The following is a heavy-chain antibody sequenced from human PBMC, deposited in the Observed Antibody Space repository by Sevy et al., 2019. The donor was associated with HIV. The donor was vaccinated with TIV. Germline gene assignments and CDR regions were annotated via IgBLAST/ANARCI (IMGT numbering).Heavy chain of an antibody. V-gene: IGHV3-30*02. Sequence: GGSLRLSCAASGFSFSSYGMHWVRQAPGKGLEWMSYIQYDGSNKDYADSVKGRFTTSRDNSKNTLYLQMNSLRVEDTGVFYCVKEGGGEGGDHWGQGTLVTVSS. J-gene: IGHJ4*02. CDR2: IQYDGSNK. D-gene: IGHD2-21*01. CDR3: VKEGGGEGGDH. CDR1: GFSFSSYG.